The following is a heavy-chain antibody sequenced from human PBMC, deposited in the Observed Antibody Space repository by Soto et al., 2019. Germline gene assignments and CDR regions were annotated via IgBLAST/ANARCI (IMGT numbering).Heavy chain of an antibody. CDR3: ARFYYDSSGYLPSPYYYYYGMDV. J-gene: IGHJ6*02. Sequence: EVQLVESGGGLVQPGGSLRLSCAASGFTFSSYWMSWVRQAPGKGREWVANIKQDGSEKYYVDSVKGRFTISRDNAKNSLYLQMNSRRAEDTAVYYCARFYYDSSGYLPSPYYYYYGMDVWGQGTTVTVSS. V-gene: IGHV3-7*04. D-gene: IGHD3-22*01. CDR2: IKQDGSEK. CDR1: GFTFSSYW.